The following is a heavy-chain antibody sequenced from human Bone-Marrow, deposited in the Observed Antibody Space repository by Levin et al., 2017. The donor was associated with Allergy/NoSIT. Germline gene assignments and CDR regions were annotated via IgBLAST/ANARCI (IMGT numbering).Heavy chain of an antibody. CDR1: GFTFSSYS. D-gene: IGHD3-22*01. J-gene: IGHJ4*02. V-gene: IGHV3-48*04. CDR2: ISSSSSTI. CDR3: ARESPYYYDSSGYLGIDY. Sequence: GGSLRLSCAASGFTFSSYSMNWVRQAPGKGLEWVSYISSSSSTIYYADSVKGRFTISRDNAKNSLYLQMNSLRAEDTAVYYCARESPYYYDSSGYLGIDYWGQGTLVTVSS.